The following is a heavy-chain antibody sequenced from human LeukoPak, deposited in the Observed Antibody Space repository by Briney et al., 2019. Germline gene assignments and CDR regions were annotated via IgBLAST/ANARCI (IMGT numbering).Heavy chain of an antibody. CDR2: IYYSGST. V-gene: IGHV4-59*01. Sequence: RPSETLSLTCTVSGGSISSYYWSWIRQPPGKGLEWIGYIYYSGSTNYNPSLKSRVTISVDTSKNQFSLKLSSVTAADTAVYYCARELMNYFDYWGQGTLVTVSS. J-gene: IGHJ4*02. D-gene: IGHD3-16*01. CDR1: GGSISSYY. CDR3: ARELMNYFDY.